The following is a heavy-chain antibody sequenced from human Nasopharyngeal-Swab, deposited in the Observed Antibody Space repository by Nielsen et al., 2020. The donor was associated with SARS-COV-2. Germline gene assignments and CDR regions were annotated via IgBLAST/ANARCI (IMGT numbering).Heavy chain of an antibody. CDR2: INTGSSSI. J-gene: IGHJ4*02. V-gene: IGHV3-48*02. CDR1: GFTFSSYN. Sequence: GGSLRLSCAASGFTFSSYNMNWVRQAPGKGLEWVSYINTGSSSIYYADSVKGRFTISRDNAKNSLYLQMNSLRDEDTAVYYCARDYCSSTSCYDYWGQGTLVTVSS. D-gene: IGHD2-2*01. CDR3: ARDYCSSTSCYDY.